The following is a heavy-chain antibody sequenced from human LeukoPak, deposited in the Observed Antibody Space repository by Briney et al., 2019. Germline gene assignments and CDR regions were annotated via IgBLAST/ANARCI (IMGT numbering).Heavy chain of an antibody. Sequence: GGYLRLSCAASGFTFSSYSMNWVRQAPGKGLEWVSYISSSSSTIYYADSVEGRFTISRDNAKNSLYLQMNSLRAEDTAVYYCAREGYDYVWGSYRPVPLDYWGQGTLVTVSS. CDR2: ISSSSSTI. CDR1: GFTFSSYS. CDR3: AREGYDYVWGSYRPVPLDY. V-gene: IGHV3-48*04. D-gene: IGHD3-16*02. J-gene: IGHJ4*02.